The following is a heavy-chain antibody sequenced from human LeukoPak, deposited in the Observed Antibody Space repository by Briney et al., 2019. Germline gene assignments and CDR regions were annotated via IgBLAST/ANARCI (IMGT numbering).Heavy chain of an antibody. V-gene: IGHV3-7*03. Sequence: GGSLRFSCAASGFTFRSYWMSWVRQAPGKGLEWVASIKQDGSEKRYVDSVKGRFTISRDNAENSLYLQMTSLRTEDTAVYYCARRAYLSFDYWGQGTLVTVSS. J-gene: IGHJ4*02. CDR3: ARRAYLSFDY. CDR1: GFTFRSYW. D-gene: IGHD2/OR15-2a*01. CDR2: IKQDGSEK.